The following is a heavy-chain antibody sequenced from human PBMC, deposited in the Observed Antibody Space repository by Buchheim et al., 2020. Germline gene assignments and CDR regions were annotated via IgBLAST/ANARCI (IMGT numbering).Heavy chain of an antibody. CDR1: GGSISSGGYY. Sequence: QVQLQESGPGLVKPSQILSLTCTVFGGSISSGGYYWSWIRQHPGKGLEWIAYMYYSGSTYYNPSLKSRVSISIDTSKNQFSLKLSSVTAADTAVYYCARAHVGAPAAGLDYWGQGTL. V-gene: IGHV4-31*03. D-gene: IGHD2-2*01. J-gene: IGHJ4*02. CDR3: ARAHVGAPAAGLDY. CDR2: MYYSGST.